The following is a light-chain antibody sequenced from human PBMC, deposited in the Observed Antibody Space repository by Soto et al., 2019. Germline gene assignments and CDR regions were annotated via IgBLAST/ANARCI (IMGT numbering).Light chain of an antibody. J-gene: IGKJ1*01. CDR2: GAS. CDR3: QEYGSSRT. CDR1: QSLTSSY. Sequence: EIVLTQSPGTLPLSPGERATLSCRASQSLTSSYLAWYQQKPGQAPRLLIYGASSRATDIPDRFSGSGSGTDFTLTISRLEPEDCAVYYWQEYGSSRTFGQGTKVEIK. V-gene: IGKV3-20*01.